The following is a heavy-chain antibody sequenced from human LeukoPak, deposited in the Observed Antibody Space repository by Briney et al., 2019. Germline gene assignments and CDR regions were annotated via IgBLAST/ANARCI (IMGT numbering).Heavy chain of an antibody. D-gene: IGHD6-13*01. J-gene: IGHJ4*02. Sequence: ASVKVSCKASGYTFTSYAMNWVRQAPGQGLEWMGWINPNSGGTNYAQKFQGRVTMTRDTSISTAYMELSRLRSDDTAVYYCARVAAAAGIRYLDYWGQGTLVTVSS. V-gene: IGHV1-2*02. CDR3: ARVAAAAGIRYLDY. CDR1: GYTFTSYA. CDR2: INPNSGGT.